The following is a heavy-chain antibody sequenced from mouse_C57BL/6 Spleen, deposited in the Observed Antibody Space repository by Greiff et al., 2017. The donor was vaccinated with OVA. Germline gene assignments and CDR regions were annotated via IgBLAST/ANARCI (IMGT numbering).Heavy chain of an antibody. D-gene: IGHD1-1*01. J-gene: IGHJ2*01. Sequence: EVQLQQSGPELVKPGASVKISCKASGYTFTDYYMNWVKQSHGKSLEWIGDINPNNGGTSYNQKFKGKATLTVDKSSSTAYMELRSLTSEDSAVYYCARESGSSLYYFDYWGQGTTLTVSS. V-gene: IGHV1-26*01. CDR3: ARESGSSLYYFDY. CDR2: INPNNGGT. CDR1: GYTFTDYY.